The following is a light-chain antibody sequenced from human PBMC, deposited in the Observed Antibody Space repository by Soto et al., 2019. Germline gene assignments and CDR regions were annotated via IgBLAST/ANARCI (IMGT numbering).Light chain of an antibody. CDR2: DVS. V-gene: IGLV2-14*01. J-gene: IGLJ2*01. CDR1: SSDVGGYNY. CDR3: SSYTSSSTPYVV. Sequence: QSVLTQPASVSGSPGQSITISCTGTSSDVGGYNYVSWYQQHPGKAPKLMIYDVSNRPSGVSNRFSGSKSGNTASLTISGLQAEDEADYYCSSYTSSSTPYVVFGGGTKLTDL.